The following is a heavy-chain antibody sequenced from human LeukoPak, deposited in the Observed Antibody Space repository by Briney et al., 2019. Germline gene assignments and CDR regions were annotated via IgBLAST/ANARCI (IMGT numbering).Heavy chain of an antibody. D-gene: IGHD3-10*01. CDR3: AKDTRYGSGSYPFDY. J-gene: IGHJ4*02. CDR2: ISGSGGST. V-gene: IGHV3-23*01. Sequence: GGSLRLSCAASGFTFSSYAMSWVRQAPGKGLEWVSAISGSGGSTYYADSVKGRFTISRDNSKSTLYLQMNSLRAEDTAVYYCAKDTRYGSGSYPFDYWGQGTLVAVSS. CDR1: GFTFSSYA.